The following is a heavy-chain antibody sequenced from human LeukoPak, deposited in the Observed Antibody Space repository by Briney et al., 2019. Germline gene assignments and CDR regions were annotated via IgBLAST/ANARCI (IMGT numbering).Heavy chain of an antibody. V-gene: IGHV3-15*07. J-gene: IGHJ4*02. Sequence: PGGPLRLSCAASGLIFSNVWMNWVRQAPGKGLEWVGRIKSETDGGTTDYAAPVKGRFTISRDDSKNTLYLQMSSPESEDTAVYYCTTSGSYWGQGTLVTVSS. CDR1: GLIFSNVW. CDR3: TTSGSY. CDR2: IKSETDGGTT.